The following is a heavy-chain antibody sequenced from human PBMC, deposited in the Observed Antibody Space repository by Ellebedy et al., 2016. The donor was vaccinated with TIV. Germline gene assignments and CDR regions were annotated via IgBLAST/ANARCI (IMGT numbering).Heavy chain of an antibody. CDR3: AAAHYYFYGKDV. Sequence: PGGSLRLSCAASGFPFSSFELNWVPQSPGKGLEWVSYISSSGTTKYYADSVKGRFTISRDNAKNSLYLQMNSLRAEDTAVYYCAAAHYYFYGKDVWGQGTRVTVSS. D-gene: IGHD2-15*01. V-gene: IGHV3-48*03. CDR1: GFPFSSFE. CDR2: ISSSGTTK. J-gene: IGHJ6*02.